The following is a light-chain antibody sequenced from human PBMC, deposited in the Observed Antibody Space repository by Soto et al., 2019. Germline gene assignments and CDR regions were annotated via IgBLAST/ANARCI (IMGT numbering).Light chain of an antibody. CDR3: QQRSTWPLT. J-gene: IGKJ4*01. V-gene: IGKV3-11*01. Sequence: EIVLTQSPATVSLSPVERVTLSCMASQSVNIYLAWYQQKPGQAPRLLIYDASNRATGVPARFSGSGSGTDFSLTISRLEPEDLAVYYCQQRSTWPLTFGGGTKVDIK. CDR2: DAS. CDR1: QSVNIY.